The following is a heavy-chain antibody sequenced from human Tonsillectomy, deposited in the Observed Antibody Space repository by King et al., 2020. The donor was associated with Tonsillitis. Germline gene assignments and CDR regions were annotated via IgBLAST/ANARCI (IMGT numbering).Heavy chain of an antibody. J-gene: IGHJ2*01. V-gene: IGHV2-26*01. D-gene: IGHD1-26*01. CDR2: IFSNAEK. CDR1: EFSLNNPRMG. Sequence: TLKESGPVLVKPTETLTLTCTVSEFSLNNPRMGVSWIRQPPGKALEWLAHIFSNAEKFYSTSLKSRLTISKDTSKSQVILTVTNMDPVDTATYYCERIRWENWYFALWGRGTLVTVSS. CDR3: ERIRWENWYFAL.